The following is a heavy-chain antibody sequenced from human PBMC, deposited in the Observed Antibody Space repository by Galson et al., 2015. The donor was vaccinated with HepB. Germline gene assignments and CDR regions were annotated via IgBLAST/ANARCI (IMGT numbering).Heavy chain of an antibody. CDR2: ISGSGGST. Sequence: SLRLSCAASGFTFSSYAMSWVRQAPGKGLEWVSAISGSGGSTYYADSVKGRFTISRDNSKNTLYLQMNSLRAEDTAVYYCAKVEEPGTTVDYWDQGTLVTVSS. CDR1: GFTFSSYA. D-gene: IGHD1-7*01. J-gene: IGHJ4*02. V-gene: IGHV3-23*01. CDR3: AKVEEPGTTVDY.